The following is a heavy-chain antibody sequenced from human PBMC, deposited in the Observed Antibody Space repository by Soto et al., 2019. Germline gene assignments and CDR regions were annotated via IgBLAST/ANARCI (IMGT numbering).Heavy chain of an antibody. CDR1: GYTFARYG. J-gene: IGHJ6*02. CDR3: ARSASMPYSYYGMDV. V-gene: IGHV1-18*01. D-gene: IGHD2-21*01. Sequence: QVQLVQSGAEVKKPGASVRVSCKASGYTFARYGIDWVRQAPGQGLEWMGWISGHNGDTKYVQKFQGRVRXSXAXSXXTGSMGVRSLRSDATAAYYCARSASMPYSYYGMDVWGQGTTVTVSS. CDR2: ISGHNGDT.